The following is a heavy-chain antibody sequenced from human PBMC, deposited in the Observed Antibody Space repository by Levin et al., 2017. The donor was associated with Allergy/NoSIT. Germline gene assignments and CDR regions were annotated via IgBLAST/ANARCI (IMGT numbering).Heavy chain of an antibody. V-gene: IGHV4-31*03. D-gene: IGHD3-10*01. J-gene: IGHJ6*02. CDR3: ARDECDWFGECYGMDV. CDR1: GDSMNRRDFY. Sequence: SCTVSGDSMNRRDFYWSWIRQHPGQGLEWIGFIHHSGSAYYNPSLKSRLSMSFDTSESQFSLKLTSVTVADTGVYFCARDECDWFGECYGMDVWGQGTTVIVSS. CDR2: IHHSGSA.